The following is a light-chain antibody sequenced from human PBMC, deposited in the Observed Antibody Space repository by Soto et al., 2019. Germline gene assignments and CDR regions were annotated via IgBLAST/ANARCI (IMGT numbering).Light chain of an antibody. J-gene: IGLJ2*01. CDR2: DVS. CDR3: SSYTSSSTLV. Sequence: QSALTQSASASGSPGQSITISCTSTSSDVGGYNYVPWYQQHPGKAPKLMIYDVSNRPSGVSNRFSGSKSGNTASLTISGLQAEDEADYYCSSYTSSSTLVFGGGTKLTVL. V-gene: IGLV2-14*01. CDR1: SSDVGGYNY.